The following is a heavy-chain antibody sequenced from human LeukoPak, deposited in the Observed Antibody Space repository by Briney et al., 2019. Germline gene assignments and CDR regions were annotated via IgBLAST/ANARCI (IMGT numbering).Heavy chain of an antibody. CDR2: IYYSGTT. CDR1: RGSISSSNYY. CDR3: ARCHRPVLPAAPYYYMDV. J-gene: IGHJ6*03. Sequence: SETLSLTCSVSRGSISSSNYYWGWIRQPPGKGLEWIGNIYYSGTTYYNPSLPSLKSRVTILVDTSKNQFSLKLRSVTAADTAVYYCARCHRPVLPAAPYYYMDVWGKGTTVTISS. D-gene: IGHD2-2*01. V-gene: IGHV4-39*07.